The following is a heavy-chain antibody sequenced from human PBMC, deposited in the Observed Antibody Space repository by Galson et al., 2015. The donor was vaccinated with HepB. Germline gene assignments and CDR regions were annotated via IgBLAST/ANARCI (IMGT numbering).Heavy chain of an antibody. J-gene: IGHJ4*02. CDR1: GFTFNSHW. D-gene: IGHD6-19*01. Sequence: SLRLSCAASGFTFNSHWMTWVRQAPGKGLEWVGNIKQDGSEKNYVDSVKGRFTISRDNAKSSLYLQMNSLRVEDTAVYYCAGSSGWSSDYWGQGTLVTVSS. CDR2: IKQDGSEK. V-gene: IGHV3-7*03. CDR3: AGSSGWSSDY.